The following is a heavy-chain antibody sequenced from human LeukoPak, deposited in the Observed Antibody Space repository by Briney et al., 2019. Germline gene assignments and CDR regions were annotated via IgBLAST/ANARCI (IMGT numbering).Heavy chain of an antibody. J-gene: IGHJ3*02. Sequence: SETLSLTCAVYGVSFSGYYWSWIRQPPGKGLEWIGEINHSGSTNYNPSLKSRVTISVDKSKNQFSLKLSSVTAADTAVYYCARVYYDSSGYYYSGAALDAFDIWGQGTMVTVSS. CDR3: ARVYYDSSGYYYSGAALDAFDI. D-gene: IGHD3-22*01. V-gene: IGHV4-34*01. CDR2: INHSGST. CDR1: GVSFSGYY.